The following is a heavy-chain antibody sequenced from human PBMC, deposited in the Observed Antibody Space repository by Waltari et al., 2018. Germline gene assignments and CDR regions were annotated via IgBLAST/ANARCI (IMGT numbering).Heavy chain of an antibody. CDR1: GFTFSTYG. Sequence: QVQLVESGGGVVQPGRSLKLSCAASGFTFSTYGMHWVRQGPGKGLEWVAVIWHDGNKKYYADSVKGRYTISRDNSKNTLYLQMNSLRVEDTAVYYCARDSTSTPDPPIVDSWGQGTLVTVSS. J-gene: IGHJ4*02. V-gene: IGHV3-33*01. CDR2: IWHDGNKK. CDR3: ARDSTSTPDPPIVDS.